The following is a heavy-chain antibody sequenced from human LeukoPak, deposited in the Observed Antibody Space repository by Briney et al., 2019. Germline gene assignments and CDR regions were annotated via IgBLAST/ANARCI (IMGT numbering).Heavy chain of an antibody. D-gene: IGHD1-14*01. J-gene: IGHJ4*02. CDR2: INHSGST. CDR3: AVQNWNHYY. CDR1: GGSFSGYY. Sequence: SETLSLTCAVYGGSFSGYYWSWIRQPPGKGLEWIGEINHSGSTNYNPSLKSRVTISVDTSKNQFSLKLSSVTAADTAVYYCAVQNWNHYYWGQGTLVTVSS. V-gene: IGHV4-34*01.